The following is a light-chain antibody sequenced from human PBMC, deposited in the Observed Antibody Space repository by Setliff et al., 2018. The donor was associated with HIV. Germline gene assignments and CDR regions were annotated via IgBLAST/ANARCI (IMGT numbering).Light chain of an antibody. CDR3: TSFGVTFTGI. Sequence: QSALAQPRSVSGSPGQSVTISCTGTSSDVGAYNYVSWYQQHPGKAPKLVISDVNKRPSGVPDRSSGSKSGNTASLTISGLQSEDEADYYCTSFGVTFTGIFGGGTKVTV. CDR2: DVN. J-gene: IGLJ2*01. V-gene: IGLV2-11*01. CDR1: SSDVGAYNY.